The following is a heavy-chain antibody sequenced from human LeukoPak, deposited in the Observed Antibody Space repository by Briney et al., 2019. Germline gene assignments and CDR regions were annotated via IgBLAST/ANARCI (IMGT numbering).Heavy chain of an antibody. Sequence: GGSLRLSCAASGFTFSSYSMNWVREAPGKGLEWVSSISSSSSYIYYADSVKGRFTISRDNAKNSLYLQMNSLRAEDTAVYYCARDYRAVPIDYWGQGTLVTVSS. CDR2: ISSSSSYI. D-gene: IGHD6-19*01. CDR1: GFTFSSYS. V-gene: IGHV3-21*01. CDR3: ARDYRAVPIDY. J-gene: IGHJ4*02.